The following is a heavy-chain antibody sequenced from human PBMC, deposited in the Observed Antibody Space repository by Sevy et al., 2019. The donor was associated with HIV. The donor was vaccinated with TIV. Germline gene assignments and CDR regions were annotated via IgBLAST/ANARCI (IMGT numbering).Heavy chain of an antibody. V-gene: IGHV3-7*03. CDR1: GFTFSDYW. CDR3: VKMGTSGVY. CDR2: IKQDGSVK. J-gene: IGHJ4*02. D-gene: IGHD7-27*01. Sequence: GGSLRLSCEASGFTFSDYWMNWVRQAPGKGLEWVANIKQDGSVKSYVDSVKGRFIISRDNAKNSLYLQMHSLRAEDTALYYCVKMGTSGVYWGQGTLVTVSS.